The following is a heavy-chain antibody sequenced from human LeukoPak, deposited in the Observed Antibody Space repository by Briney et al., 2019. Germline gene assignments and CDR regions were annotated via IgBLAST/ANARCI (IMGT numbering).Heavy chain of an antibody. CDR3: AKEFGLSRYGLDV. Sequence: GWSLRLSCAASGFSFSNYAMSWVRQAPGKGLEWVSGISGGGGAKYYADPVKGRFTISSDNFKNMLFLQMNSLRAEDTAVYYCAKEFGLSRYGLDVWGQGTTVTVSS. D-gene: IGHD3-16*01. J-gene: IGHJ6*02. CDR1: GFSFSNYA. V-gene: IGHV3-23*01. CDR2: ISGGGGAK.